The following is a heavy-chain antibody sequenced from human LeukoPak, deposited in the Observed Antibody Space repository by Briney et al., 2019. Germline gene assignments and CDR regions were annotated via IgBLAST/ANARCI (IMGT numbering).Heavy chain of an antibody. J-gene: IGHJ4*02. V-gene: IGHV4-39*07. CDR1: GGSIRSGSFY. CDR2: SYYTGST. D-gene: IGHD1-14*01. CDR3: TRDHHVDKHFDS. Sequence: SETLSLTCTVSGGSIRSGSFYWGWVRQSPGKGLEWIGSSYYTGSTYYNPSLNSRVSISVDTSRNQFSLKVRSVTAADTAVYYCTRDHHVDKHFDSWGQGTLVAVSS.